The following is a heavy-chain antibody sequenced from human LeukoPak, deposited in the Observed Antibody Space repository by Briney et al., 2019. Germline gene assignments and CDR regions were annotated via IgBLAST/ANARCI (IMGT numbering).Heavy chain of an antibody. D-gene: IGHD3-16*01. Sequence: SETLSLTCAVYGGSFGGYYWSWIRQPPGKGLEWIGEINHSGSTNYDPSLKSRVTISVDTSKNQFSLKLSSVTAADTAVYYCARGRIASGGAFDIWGQGTMVTVSS. J-gene: IGHJ3*02. CDR2: INHSGST. V-gene: IGHV4-34*01. CDR1: GGSFGGYY. CDR3: ARGRIASGGAFDI.